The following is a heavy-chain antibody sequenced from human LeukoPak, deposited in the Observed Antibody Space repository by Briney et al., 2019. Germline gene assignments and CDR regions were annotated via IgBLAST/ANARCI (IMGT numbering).Heavy chain of an antibody. J-gene: IGHJ4*02. CDR3: VRLRRNSDTSGFYYYYDF. D-gene: IGHD3-22*01. CDR2: ISVRSNYI. CDR1: GYTFSSYS. Sequence: GGSLRLSCLASGYTFSSYSIKWVRQALGKGREWVSSISVRSNYIYYADSVRGRFRISRDDARDSLYLQMNSLRAEDTAVYYCVRLRRNSDTSGFYYYYDFWGQGTLVTVSS. V-gene: IGHV3-21*01.